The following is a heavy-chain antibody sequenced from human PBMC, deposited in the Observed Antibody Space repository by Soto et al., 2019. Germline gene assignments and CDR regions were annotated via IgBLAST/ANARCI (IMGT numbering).Heavy chain of an antibody. J-gene: IGHJ6*02. CDR3: ARDRFGTYYYYGMDV. D-gene: IGHD1-1*01. Sequence: SETLSLTCTVSGGSISSYYWSWIRQPPGKGLEWIGYIYYSGSTNYNPSLKSRVTISVDTSKNQFSLKLSSVTAADTAVYYCARDRFGTYYYYGMDVWGQGTTVTVSS. V-gene: IGHV4-59*01. CDR2: IYYSGST. CDR1: GGSISSYY.